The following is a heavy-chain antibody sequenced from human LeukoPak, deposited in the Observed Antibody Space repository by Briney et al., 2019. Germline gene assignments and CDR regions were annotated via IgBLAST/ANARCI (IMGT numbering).Heavy chain of an antibody. Sequence: SETLSLTCAVYGGSFSGYYWSWIRQPPGKXVEWIGEINHSGGTNYNPSLKSRVTISVDTSKNQFSLKLSSVTAADTAVYYCARGHPAYYDSSGYYLPRFDPWGQGTLVTVSS. CDR1: GGSFSGYY. D-gene: IGHD3-22*01. J-gene: IGHJ5*02. CDR2: INHSGGT. CDR3: ARGHPAYYDSSGYYLPRFDP. V-gene: IGHV4-34*01.